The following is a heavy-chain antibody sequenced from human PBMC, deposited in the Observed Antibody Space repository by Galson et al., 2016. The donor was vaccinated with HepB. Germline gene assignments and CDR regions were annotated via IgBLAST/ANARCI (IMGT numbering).Heavy chain of an antibody. J-gene: IGHJ6*02. V-gene: IGHV3-30-3*01. D-gene: IGHD3-10*01. CDR1: GFTFSSHA. Sequence: SLRLSCAASGFTFSSHAMHWVRQAPGKGLEWVAVITYDGSNTYYADAVKGRFTISRDNSKNTLYLQMNSLRAEDTAVYYCARVRTPNYYGSGNYYYEYAMDVWGQGTTVTVSS. CDR3: ARVRTPNYYGSGNYYYEYAMDV. CDR2: ITYDGSNT.